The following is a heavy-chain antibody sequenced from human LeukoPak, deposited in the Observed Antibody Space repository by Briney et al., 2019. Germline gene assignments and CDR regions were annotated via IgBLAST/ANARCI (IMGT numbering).Heavy chain of an antibody. D-gene: IGHD4-17*01. V-gene: IGHV3-23*01. Sequence: GGSLRLSCAASGFTFDDYAMHWVRQVPGKGLEWVSGISGSGVGTYYADSVKGRFTISRDNSKNTLYLQMNSLRAEDTAVYYCAKEIYGDSTGGRFQHWGQGTLVTVSS. J-gene: IGHJ1*01. CDR1: GFTFDDYA. CDR3: AKEIYGDSTGGRFQH. CDR2: ISGSGVGT.